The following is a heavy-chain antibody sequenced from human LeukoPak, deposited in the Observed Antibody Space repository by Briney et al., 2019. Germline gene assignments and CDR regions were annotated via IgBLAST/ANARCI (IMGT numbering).Heavy chain of an antibody. CDR2: IIPIFGIA. CDR1: GGTFTTYA. V-gene: IGHV1-69*10. Sequence: GASVKVSCKASGGTFTTYAISWVRQAPGQGLEWMGRIIPIFGIANYAQKFQGRVTITADKSTSTAYMELSSLRSEDTAVYYCARDYCSSTSCYTDHYYGMDVWGQGTTVTVSS. J-gene: IGHJ6*02. D-gene: IGHD2-2*02. CDR3: ARDYCSSTSCYTDHYYGMDV.